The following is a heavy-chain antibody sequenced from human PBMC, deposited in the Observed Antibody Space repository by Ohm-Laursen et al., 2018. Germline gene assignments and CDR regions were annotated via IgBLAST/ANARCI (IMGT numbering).Heavy chain of an antibody. CDR2: ISYDGGNK. J-gene: IGHJ6*02. CDR3: ARDDSERLYYNYGLDV. CDR1: GFTFTRHG. D-gene: IGHD1-1*01. Sequence: SLRLSCAASGFTFTRHGMHWVRQAPGKALEWVALISYDGGNKYYADFVRGRFTISRDQSKNTMFLQMSNLSFDDTAIYYRARDDSERLYYNYGLDVWGQGTTVTVSS. V-gene: IGHV3-30*03.